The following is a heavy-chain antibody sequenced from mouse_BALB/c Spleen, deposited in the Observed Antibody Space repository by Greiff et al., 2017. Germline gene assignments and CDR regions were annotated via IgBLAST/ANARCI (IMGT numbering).Heavy chain of an antibody. CDR3: ARTGGNYGGFAY. V-gene: IGHV3-2*02. J-gene: IGHJ3*01. Sequence: VQLKESGPGLVKPSQSLSLTCTVTGYSITSDYAWNWLRQFPGNKLEWMGYISYSGSTSYNPSLKSRISITRDTAKNQFFLQLNSVTTEDTATYYCARTGGNYGGFAYWGQGTLVTVSA. CDR2: ISYSGST. CDR1: GYSITSDYA. D-gene: IGHD2-1*01.